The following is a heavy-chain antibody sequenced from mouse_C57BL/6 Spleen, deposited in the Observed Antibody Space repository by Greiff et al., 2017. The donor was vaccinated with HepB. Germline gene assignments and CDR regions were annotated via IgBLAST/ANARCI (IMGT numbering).Heavy chain of an antibody. Sequence: EVQLQESGPGLVKPSQSLSLTCSVTGYSITSGYYWNWIRQFPGNKLEWMGYISYDGSNNYNPSLKNRISITRDTSKNQFFLKLNSVTTEDTATYYCAGGSSYGRYFDYWGQGTTLTVSS. CDR1: GYSITSGYY. V-gene: IGHV3-6*01. CDR3: AGGSSYGRYFDY. CDR2: ISYDGSN. J-gene: IGHJ2*01. D-gene: IGHD1-1*01.